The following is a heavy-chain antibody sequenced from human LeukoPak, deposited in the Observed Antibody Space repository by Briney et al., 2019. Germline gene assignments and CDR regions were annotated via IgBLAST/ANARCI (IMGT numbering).Heavy chain of an antibody. CDR2: VGIAGDT. CDR1: GFTFNNYE. J-gene: IGHJ3*01. CDR3: AREGRMGTADAFDV. Sequence: GGSLRLSCAASGFTFNNYEMHWVRQTAGKGLEWVSAVGIAGDTFYAGSVKGRFSISRDNAESSLFLQMNSLRAGDTAVYYCAREGRMGTADAFDVWGQGTMVTLSS. D-gene: IGHD1-14*01. V-gene: IGHV3-13*01.